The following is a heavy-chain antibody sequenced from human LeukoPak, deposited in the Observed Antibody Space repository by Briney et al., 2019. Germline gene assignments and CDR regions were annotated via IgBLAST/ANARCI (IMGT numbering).Heavy chain of an antibody. J-gene: IGHJ4*02. V-gene: IGHV3-30*02. CDR1: GFTFSGYG. CDR3: ARDRTGTYYFDY. Sequence: GGSLRLSCAASGFTFSGYGMHWVRQAPGKGLEWVAFVRYDGTYKSYADPVEGRFTISRDNSKNTLYLQMNSLSVEDTAVYYCARDRTGTYYFDYWGQGTLVTVSS. D-gene: IGHD3/OR15-3a*01. CDR2: VRYDGTYK.